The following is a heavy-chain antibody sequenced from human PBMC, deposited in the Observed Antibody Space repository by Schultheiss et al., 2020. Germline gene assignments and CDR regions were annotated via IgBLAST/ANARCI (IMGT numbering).Heavy chain of an antibody. Sequence: GGSLRLSCAASGFTFDDYAMHWVRQAPGKGLEWVSRINTDGRTTNYADSVKGRFTISRDNARNTLYLQMKGLRAEDTAVYYCARDQSGYSSGWYAFDYWGQGTLVTVSS. D-gene: IGHD6-19*01. CDR1: GFTFDDYA. CDR2: INTDGRTT. CDR3: ARDQSGYSSGWYAFDY. J-gene: IGHJ4*02. V-gene: IGHV3-74*01.